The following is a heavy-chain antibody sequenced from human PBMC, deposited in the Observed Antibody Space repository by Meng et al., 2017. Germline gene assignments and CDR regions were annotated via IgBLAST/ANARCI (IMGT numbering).Heavy chain of an antibody. D-gene: IGHD3-22*01. Sequence: GGSLRLSCAASGFTFSSYWMSWVRQAPGKGLEWVANIKQDGSEIYYVDSVKGRFTISRDNAKNSLYLQMNSLRAEDTAVYYCARDAYYASTGYYCFFFQGPIDYWGQGTLVTVSS. CDR1: GFTFSSYW. CDR3: ARDAYYASTGYYCFFFQGPIDY. V-gene: IGHV3-7*01. CDR2: IKQDGSEI. J-gene: IGHJ4*02.